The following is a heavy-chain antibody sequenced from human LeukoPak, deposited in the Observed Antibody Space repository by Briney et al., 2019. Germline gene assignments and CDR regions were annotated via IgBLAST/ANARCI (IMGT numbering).Heavy chain of an antibody. Sequence: GGSVRLSCAASGFTLSSYSMNWVRQAPGKGLKWVSYISSSSSTIYYADSVKGRFTISRDNAKNSLYLQMNSLRAEDTAVYYCARVCSGGSCYYAFDIWGQGTMVTVSS. D-gene: IGHD2-15*01. J-gene: IGHJ3*02. CDR2: ISSSSSTI. CDR3: ARVCSGGSCYYAFDI. CDR1: GFTLSSYS. V-gene: IGHV3-48*04.